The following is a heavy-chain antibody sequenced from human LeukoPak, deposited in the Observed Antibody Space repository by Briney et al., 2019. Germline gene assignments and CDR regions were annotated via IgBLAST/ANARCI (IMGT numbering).Heavy chain of an antibody. Sequence: GGSLRLSCAASRFTFSTYGMHWVRQAPGKGLEWVAVISYDGSYTNYADSVKGRFTISRDNSKNTLYLQMNSLRAEDTAVYYCARSYDFWSGYSDWGQGTMVTVSS. V-gene: IGHV3-30*03. CDR3: ARSYDFWSGYSD. CDR2: ISYDGSYT. J-gene: IGHJ3*01. CDR1: RFTFSTYG. D-gene: IGHD3-3*01.